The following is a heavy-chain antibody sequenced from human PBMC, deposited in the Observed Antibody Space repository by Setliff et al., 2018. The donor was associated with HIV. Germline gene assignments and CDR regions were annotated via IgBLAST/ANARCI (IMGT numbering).Heavy chain of an antibody. Sequence: PGGSLRLSCAASGFTFSIYSMNWVRQAPGKGLEWVSSISSSSRSKYYADSVKGRLTISRDNAKNSLYLQMNSLTAEDTAVYYCARDVSWRVRTSIDNWGQGALVTVSS. CDR3: ARDVSWRVRTSIDN. V-gene: IGHV3-21*01. CDR2: ISSSSRSK. J-gene: IGHJ4*02. D-gene: IGHD3-3*01. CDR1: GFTFSIYS.